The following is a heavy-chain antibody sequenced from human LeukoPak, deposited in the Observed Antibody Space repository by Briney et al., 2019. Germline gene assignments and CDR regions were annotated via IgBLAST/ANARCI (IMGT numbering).Heavy chain of an antibody. CDR1: GFTFSSYA. V-gene: IGHV3-7*01. Sequence: GGSLRLSCAASGFTFSSYAMHWVRQAPGKGLEWVANIKQDGSEKYYVDSVKGRFTISRDNAKNSLYLQMNSLRAEDTAVYYCARASSGWDYWGQGTLVTVSS. D-gene: IGHD6-19*01. J-gene: IGHJ4*02. CDR2: IKQDGSEK. CDR3: ARASSGWDY.